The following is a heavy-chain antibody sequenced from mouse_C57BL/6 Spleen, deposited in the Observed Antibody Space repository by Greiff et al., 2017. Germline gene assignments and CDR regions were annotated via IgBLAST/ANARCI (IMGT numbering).Heavy chain of an antibody. CDR3: ARSGYSNYSFAY. Sequence: QVQLQQPGAELVRPGSSVKLSCKASGYTFTSYWMHWVKQRPIQGLEWIGNIDPSDSETHYNQKFKDKATLTVDKSSSTAYMQLSSLTSEDSAVYYGARSGYSNYSFAYWGQGTLVTVSA. V-gene: IGHV1-52*01. CDR2: IDPSDSET. CDR1: GYTFTSYW. J-gene: IGHJ3*01. D-gene: IGHD2-5*01.